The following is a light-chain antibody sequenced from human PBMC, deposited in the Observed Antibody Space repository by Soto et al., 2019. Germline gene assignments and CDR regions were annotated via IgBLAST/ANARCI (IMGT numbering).Light chain of an antibody. Sequence: PGEGATLSCRASQRVRSGSLAWYQQKPGQAPRLLIYGASSRATDIPDRFSGSGYGTDFILTISRLEPEDFAVYYCQHYADSPHTVGQGTKLEIK. CDR3: QHYADSPHT. CDR2: GAS. V-gene: IGKV3-20*01. CDR1: QRVRSGS. J-gene: IGKJ2*01.